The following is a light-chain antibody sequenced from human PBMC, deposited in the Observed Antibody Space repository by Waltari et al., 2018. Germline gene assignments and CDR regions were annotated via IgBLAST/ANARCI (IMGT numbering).Light chain of an antibody. Sequence: EIVLTQSPGTLSSSPGESATLSCRASQSVSSTKLAWYQQKPGQAPRLLIYDTSSRATGIPDRFSGSGSGTDFTLTIRRLEPEDFALFYCQQYDTSPLTFGGGTKVEIK. V-gene: IGKV3-20*01. J-gene: IGKJ4*01. CDR2: DTS. CDR1: QSVSSTK. CDR3: QQYDTSPLT.